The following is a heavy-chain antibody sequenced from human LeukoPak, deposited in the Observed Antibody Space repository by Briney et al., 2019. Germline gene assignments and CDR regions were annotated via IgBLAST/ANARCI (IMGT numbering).Heavy chain of an antibody. CDR2: IRYDGSNK. CDR1: EFTFSTYS. CDR3: AKEGTVTPIDY. J-gene: IGHJ4*02. Sequence: GGSLRLSCAASEFTFSTYSMNWVRQAPGKGLEWVAFIRYDGSNKYYADSVQGRLTISRDNSKNTLYLQMNSLRVEDTAVYYCAKEGTVTPIDYWGQGTLVTVSS. D-gene: IGHD4-17*01. V-gene: IGHV3-30*02.